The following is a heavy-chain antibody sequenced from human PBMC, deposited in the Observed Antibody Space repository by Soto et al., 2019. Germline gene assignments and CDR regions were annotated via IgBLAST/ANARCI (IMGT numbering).Heavy chain of an antibody. V-gene: IGHV1-18*01. J-gene: IGHJ6*02. CDR1: GYSFTRYG. CDR3: AMVDVYVTPSPQDV. CDR2: INAYNGNT. D-gene: IGHD3-16*01. Sequence: QVQLVQSGAEVKNPGASVKVSCKASGYSFTRYGIGWARQAPGQGLEWMGWINAYNGNTNYAQNLQGRLTLTTDTSTTTAYMALRSLISNDTAIYYCAMVDVYVTPSPQDVWGQGTTVTVSS.